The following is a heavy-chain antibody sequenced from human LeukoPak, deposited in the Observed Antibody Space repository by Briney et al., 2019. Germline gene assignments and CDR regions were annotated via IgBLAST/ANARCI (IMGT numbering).Heavy chain of an antibody. Sequence: SETLSLTCTVSGGSISSYYWSWIRQPPGKGLEWIGYIYYSGSTHYNPSLKSRVTISVDTSKNQFSLKLSSVTAADTAVYYCARRFSYGSGSYVRHWGQGTLVTVSS. J-gene: IGHJ4*02. CDR2: IYYSGST. V-gene: IGHV4-59*12. CDR1: GGSISSYY. D-gene: IGHD3-10*01. CDR3: ARRFSYGSGSYVRH.